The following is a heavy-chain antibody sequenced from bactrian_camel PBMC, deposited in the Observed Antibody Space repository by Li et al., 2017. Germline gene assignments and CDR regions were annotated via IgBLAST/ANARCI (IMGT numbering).Heavy chain of an antibody. J-gene: IGHJ4*01. CDR2: INWSGHDT. D-gene: IGHD5*01. CDR3: ATGDEHGYTDHLPF. CDR1: GFKFDDYS. Sequence: VQLVESGGGLVQPGGSLTITCAGSGFKFDDYSVAWIRQAPGKGLEWVSTINWSGHDTDFADSVKGRFTVSRDNKKTTVYLQMNSLKSEDRALYFCATGDEHGYTDHLPFWGQGTQVTVS. V-gene: IGHV3-1*01.